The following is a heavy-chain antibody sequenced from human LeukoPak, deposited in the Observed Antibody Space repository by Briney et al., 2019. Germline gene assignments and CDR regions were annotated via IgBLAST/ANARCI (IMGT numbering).Heavy chain of an antibody. J-gene: IGHJ4*02. Sequence: ASVKVSCKASGYTVTDYYLHWVRQAPGQGFEWMGWINPNSGDTNYAQQFQGRVTMTRDTSISTAHMEMSRLRSDDTAVYYCARANFLYCSSTTCLFDYWGQGTLVTVSS. CDR1: GYTVTDYY. D-gene: IGHD2-2*01. CDR3: ARANFLYCSSTTCLFDY. CDR2: INPNSGDT. V-gene: IGHV1-2*02.